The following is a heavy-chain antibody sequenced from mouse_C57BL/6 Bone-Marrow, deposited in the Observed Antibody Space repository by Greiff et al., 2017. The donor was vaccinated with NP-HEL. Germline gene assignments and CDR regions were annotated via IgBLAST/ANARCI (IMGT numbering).Heavy chain of an antibody. J-gene: IGHJ4*01. CDR3: AQQMPPLVSMDN. D-gene: IGHD2-10*02. CDR2: ISNGGGST. CDR1: GFTFSDYY. V-gene: IGHV5-12*01. Sequence: EVQLVESGGGLVQPGGSLKLSCAASGFTFSDYYMYWVRQTPEKRLEWVAYISNGGGSTYYPDTVKGRFTISRDNAKNTLYLQMSRLKSVNTAIYFCAQQMPPLVSMDNRGQETSDTLSP.